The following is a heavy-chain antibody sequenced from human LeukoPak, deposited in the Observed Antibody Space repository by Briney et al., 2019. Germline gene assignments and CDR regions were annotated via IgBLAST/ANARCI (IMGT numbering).Heavy chain of an antibody. D-gene: IGHD7-27*01. CDR2: ISSSSSYI. V-gene: IGHV3-11*06. CDR3: ARDGDDVANWFDP. CDR1: GFTFSDYY. Sequence: GGSLRLSCAASGFTFSDYYISWIRQAPGKVLEWVSSISSSSSYIYYADSVKGRFTISRDNAKNSLYLQMNSLGAEETAVYYCARDGDDVANWFDPWGQGTLVTVSS. J-gene: IGHJ5*02.